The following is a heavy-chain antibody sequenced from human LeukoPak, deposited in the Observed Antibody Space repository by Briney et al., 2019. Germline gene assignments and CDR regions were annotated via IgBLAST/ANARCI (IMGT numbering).Heavy chain of an antibody. V-gene: IGHV6-1*01. CDR3: ARHIIYSKKPSFDH. J-gene: IGHJ4*02. Sequence: PSQTLSLTCAISGDSVSSNSAAWNWIRQSPSRGLEWLGRTYYRSKWYNDYAVSVKSRITINADTSKNQFSLQLGSVTAADTAVYYCARHIIYSKKPSFDHWGQGTLVTVSS. CDR2: TYYRSKWYN. CDR1: GDSVSSNSAA. D-gene: IGHD4-11*01.